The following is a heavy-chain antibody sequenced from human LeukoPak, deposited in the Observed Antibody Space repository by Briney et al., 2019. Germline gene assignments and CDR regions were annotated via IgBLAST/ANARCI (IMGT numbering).Heavy chain of an antibody. Sequence: PGGSLRLSCSASGFTFSKNSMYWVRQASGKGLQYVSAITNNGGTTYYADSVKGRFTISRDNSKNTLFLQMSTLRAGDTAVYYCVKAYNWNVCSSGDFWGQGTLVTVSS. CDR3: VKAYNWNVCSSGDF. D-gene: IGHD1-1*01. CDR1: GFTFSKNS. J-gene: IGHJ4*02. V-gene: IGHV3-64D*06. CDR2: ITNNGGTT.